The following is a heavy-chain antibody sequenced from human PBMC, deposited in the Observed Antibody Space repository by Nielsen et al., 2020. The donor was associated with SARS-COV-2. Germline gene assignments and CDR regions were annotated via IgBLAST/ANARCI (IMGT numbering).Heavy chain of an antibody. D-gene: IGHD1-14*01. CDR3: ARGKRSYSGTFLSYYYYYSMDV. V-gene: IGHV4-39*07. CDR2: IYYSGST. J-gene: IGHJ6*03. Sequence: WIRQPPGKGLEWIGSIYYSGSTYYNPSLKSRVTMSVDTSKNQFSLTLSSVTAADTAVYFCARGKRSYSGTFLSYYYYYSMDVWGKGTTVTVSS.